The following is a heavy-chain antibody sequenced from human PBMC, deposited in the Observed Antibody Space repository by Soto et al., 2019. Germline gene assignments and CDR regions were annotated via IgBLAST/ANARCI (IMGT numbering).Heavy chain of an antibody. J-gene: IGHJ6*02. CDR1: GDSVSSNSAG. D-gene: IGHD1-7*01. CDR2: TYYRSKWYN. CDR3: ATDKITVTILGYYYYYSMDV. V-gene: IGHV6-1*01. Sequence: PLQILSRISDITGDSVSSNSAGWQWIWQCQSTSLEWMGRTYYRSKWYNDYAVSVKSRITINPDTSKNQFSLQMNSVTPEDTAVYYCATDKITVTILGYYYYYSMDVWRQGTTVT.